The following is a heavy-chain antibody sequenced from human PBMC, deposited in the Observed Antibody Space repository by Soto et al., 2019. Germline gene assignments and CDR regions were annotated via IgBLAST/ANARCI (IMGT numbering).Heavy chain of an antibody. Sequence: SETLSLTCTVSGGSTSSYYWSWIRQPPGKGLEWIGYIYYSGSTNYNPSLKSRVTISVDTSKNQFSLKLSSVTAADTAVYYCARERYFDLWGRGTLVTVSS. CDR3: ARERYFDL. J-gene: IGHJ2*01. V-gene: IGHV4-59*01. CDR2: IYYSGST. CDR1: GGSTSSYY.